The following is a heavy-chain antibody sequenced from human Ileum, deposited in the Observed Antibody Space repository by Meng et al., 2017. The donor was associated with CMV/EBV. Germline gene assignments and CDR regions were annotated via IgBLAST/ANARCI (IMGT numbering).Heavy chain of an antibody. D-gene: IGHD5-24*01. Sequence: GESLKISCAASGFTFGSYWMHWVRQAPGKGLVWVARINGGANSINYADFVKGRFTISRDNAKNTLYLQMNTLRAEDTAVYYCTRGADGYGNVDFWGQGTPVTIS. CDR2: INGGANSI. CDR1: GFTFGSYW. J-gene: IGHJ4*02. V-gene: IGHV3-74*01. CDR3: TRGADGYGNVDF.